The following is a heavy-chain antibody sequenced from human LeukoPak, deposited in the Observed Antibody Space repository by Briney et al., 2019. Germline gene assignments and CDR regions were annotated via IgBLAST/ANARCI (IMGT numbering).Heavy chain of an antibody. D-gene: IGHD3-10*01. J-gene: IGHJ4*02. CDR1: GFTFDDYA. CDR2: ISWNSGSI. CDR3: ARDWYGSVDY. V-gene: IGHV3-9*01. Sequence: PGRSLRLSCAASGFTFDDYAMHWVRQAPGKGLEWVSGISWNSGSIGYADSVKGRFTISRDNAKNSLYLQMNSLRAEDTAVYYCARDWYGSVDYWGQGTLVTVSS.